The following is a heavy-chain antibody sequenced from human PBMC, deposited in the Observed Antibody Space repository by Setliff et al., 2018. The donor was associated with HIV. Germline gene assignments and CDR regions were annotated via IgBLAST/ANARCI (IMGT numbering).Heavy chain of an antibody. CDR1: GFTFSSYT. V-gene: IGHV3-21*01. CDR2: ISSSSSNI. D-gene: IGHD5-18*01. CDR3: ARDSEDTAWGYYYYMDV. Sequence: PGGSLRLSCAASGFTFSSYTMNWVRQAPGKGLEWVSSISSSSSNIYYADSVKGRFTISRDNAKNSLYLQMNSLRAEDTAVYYCARDSEDTAWGYYYYMDVWGKGTTVTVSS. J-gene: IGHJ6*03.